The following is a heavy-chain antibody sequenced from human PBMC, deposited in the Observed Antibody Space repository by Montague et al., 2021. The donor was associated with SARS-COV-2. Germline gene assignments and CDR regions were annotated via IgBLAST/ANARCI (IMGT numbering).Heavy chain of an antibody. V-gene: IGHV4-61*08. J-gene: IGHJ4*02. D-gene: IGHD6-13*01. CDR3: ARVSLAAAATRSDY. CDR2: IYYSGGT. CDR1: GGSVSSGGYY. Sequence: SETRSLTCTVSGGSVSSGGYYWSWIRQPPGKGLEWIGYIYYSGGTNYNPSLKSRVTISLDTSKNQFSLKLTSVTAADTAVYYCARVSLAAAATRSDYWGQGTLVTVSS.